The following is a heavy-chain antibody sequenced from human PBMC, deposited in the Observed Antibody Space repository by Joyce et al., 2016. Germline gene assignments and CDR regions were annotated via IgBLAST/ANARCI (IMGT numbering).Heavy chain of an antibody. CDR3: ARSPDTSCHHSDN. Sequence: QVTLRESGPALVKPTQTLTLTCTFSGFSLNSNKMCVNWIRQPPGKALEWLALIDWDDVKYYSTSLKTRLTISKDTSKNEVVLTMTNMDPLDTATYFCARSPDTSCHHSDNWGQGTLVTVSS. V-gene: IGHV2-70*01. CDR2: IDWDDVK. D-gene: IGHD2-2*01. CDR1: GFSLNSNKMC. J-gene: IGHJ4*02.